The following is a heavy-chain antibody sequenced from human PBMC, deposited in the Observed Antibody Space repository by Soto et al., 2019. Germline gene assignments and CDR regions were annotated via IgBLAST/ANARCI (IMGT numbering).Heavy chain of an antibody. D-gene: IGHD2-15*01. CDR1: GYTFTYYP. CDR2: INIGNGNT. Sequence: RASVKVSCKASGYTFTYYPIHWVLQAPGQRLEWMGWINIGNGNTASSQKFQDRVTITRETSASTAYMELTSLRSEDTAVYYCAREPLCGGRCYDNYFDPWGQGTLVTVSS. CDR3: AREPLCGGRCYDNYFDP. V-gene: IGHV1-3*04. J-gene: IGHJ5*02.